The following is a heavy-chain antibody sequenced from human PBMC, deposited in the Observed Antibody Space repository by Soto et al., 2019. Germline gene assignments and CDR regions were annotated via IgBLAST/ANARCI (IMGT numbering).Heavy chain of an antibody. CDR3: AKSLNINWKNWFDH. CDR1: GFTFSSSA. D-gene: IGHD1-1*01. CDR2: ISASDGNT. J-gene: IGHJ5*02. V-gene: IGHV3-23*01. Sequence: EVQILESGGGLVQPGGSLRLSCAASGFTFSSSAMNWVRQAPGKGLEWGSVISASDGNTDYADSVKGRFTISRDNSKNTLYLDMNIPGVEDTAVYYCAKSLNINWKNWFDHWGQGTLVTVSS.